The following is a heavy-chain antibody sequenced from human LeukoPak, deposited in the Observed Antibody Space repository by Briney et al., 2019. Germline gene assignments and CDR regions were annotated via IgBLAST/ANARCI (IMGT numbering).Heavy chain of an antibody. D-gene: IGHD3-10*01. CDR2: ISGSGGST. J-gene: IGHJ4*02. CDR1: GFTFSSYA. CDR3: AKDATRLLSYYYGSGEPDY. Sequence: PGGSLRLSCAASGFTFSSYAMSWVRQAPGKGLEWVSAISGSGGSTYYADSVKGRFTISRDNSKNTLYLQMNSLRAEDTAVYYCAKDATRLLSYYYGSGEPDYWGRGTLVTVSS. V-gene: IGHV3-23*01.